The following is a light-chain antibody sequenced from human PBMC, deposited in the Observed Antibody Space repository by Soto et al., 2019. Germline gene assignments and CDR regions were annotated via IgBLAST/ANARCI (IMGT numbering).Light chain of an antibody. CDR3: SSYTSSSTYV. Sequence: QSALAQPASVSGSPGQSITISCTGTSSDVGGYNYVSWYQQHPGKAPKLMIYEVSNRPSGVSNRFSGSKSGNTASLTISGPQAEDEADYYCSSYTSSSTYVFGTGTKVTGL. J-gene: IGLJ1*01. V-gene: IGLV2-14*01. CDR1: SSDVGGYNY. CDR2: EVS.